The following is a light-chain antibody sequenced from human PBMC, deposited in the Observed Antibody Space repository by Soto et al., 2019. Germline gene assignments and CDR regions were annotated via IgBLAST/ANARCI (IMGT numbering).Light chain of an antibody. CDR2: KAS. J-gene: IGKJ1*01. Sequence: IQMTQSPSTLSASVGDRVTFTCRASQSLNTWLAWYQQKPGKAPKLLIYKASTLEVGVPSRFSGSGSGPEFTLTLSTLQPSDFATYYCQQYNSYPWTFGQGTKV. V-gene: IGKV1-5*03. CDR3: QQYNSYPWT. CDR1: QSLNTW.